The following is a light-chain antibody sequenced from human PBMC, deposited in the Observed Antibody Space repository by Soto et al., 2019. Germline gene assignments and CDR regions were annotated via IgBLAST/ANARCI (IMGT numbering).Light chain of an antibody. CDR1: QSVSSY. CDR3: LQWGSSVLT. Sequence: ILLTQSPATLSLSPGDRATLYCRASQSVSSYLAWYQKKPGKDPRILIYGASSRATGIPDRFSGSGSGTDFNLTIRRLETEDLAVYSCLQWGSSVLTVGQGTRGEIK. J-gene: IGKJ5*01. CDR2: GAS. V-gene: IGKV3-20*01.